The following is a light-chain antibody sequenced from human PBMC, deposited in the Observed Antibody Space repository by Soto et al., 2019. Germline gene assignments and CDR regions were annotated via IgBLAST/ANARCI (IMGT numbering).Light chain of an antibody. CDR1: QSVTNNY. CDR3: QLYGGPVT. V-gene: IGKV3-20*01. Sequence: EIVLTQSPGTLSLSPGERATLSCRASQSVTNNYLAWYQQRPGQAPRLLIYGASSRATGIPDRFSGSGSGTDFTLTINRLEPEDFAVYYWQLYGGPVTFGQGTKLEIK. J-gene: IGKJ2*01. CDR2: GAS.